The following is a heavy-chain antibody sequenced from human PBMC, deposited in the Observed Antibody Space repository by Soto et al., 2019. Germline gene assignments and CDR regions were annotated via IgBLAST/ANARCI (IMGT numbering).Heavy chain of an antibody. CDR3: ARGATVTHSDY. J-gene: IGHJ4*02. Sequence: QLLLQESGPGLLKPSEPLSLTCTVSGVSVNSGSFYWTWFRQPPGKGLEWIGFVSYSGTTKYNASLKSRVTISVDTSRSQISLKVSSVTAADTAVYYCARGATVTHSDYWGQGTLVTVSS. D-gene: IGHD4-17*01. CDR2: VSYSGTT. V-gene: IGHV4-61*01. CDR1: GVSVNSGSFY.